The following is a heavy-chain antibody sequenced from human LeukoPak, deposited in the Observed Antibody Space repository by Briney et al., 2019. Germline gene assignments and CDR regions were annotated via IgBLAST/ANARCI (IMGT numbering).Heavy chain of an antibody. CDR1: GFPFSDYS. Sequence: GGSLRLSCTASGFPFSDYSMNWVRQAPGKGLEWISYIGISSGNTKYADSAKGRFTISADNARNSLYLQMNSLRVEDTAVYYCARDRNYAFDNWGQGTLVSVSS. D-gene: IGHD1-7*01. V-gene: IGHV3-48*04. CDR3: ARDRNYAFDN. CDR2: IGISSGNT. J-gene: IGHJ4*02.